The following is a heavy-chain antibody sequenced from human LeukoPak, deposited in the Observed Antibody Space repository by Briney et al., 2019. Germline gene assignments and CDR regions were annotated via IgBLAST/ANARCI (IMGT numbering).Heavy chain of an antibody. V-gene: IGHV3-30*18. CDR3: AKERVDWRYFDY. Sequence: GGSLRLSCAASGFTFSSYGMHWVRQAPGKGLEWVAVMSFDGSHTYYADSVKGRFTISRDNSKNTLYLQMNSLRAEDTAVYYCAKERVDWRYFDYWGQGTLVTVSS. CDR1: GFTFSSYG. J-gene: IGHJ4*02. CDR2: MSFDGSHT. D-gene: IGHD3-9*01.